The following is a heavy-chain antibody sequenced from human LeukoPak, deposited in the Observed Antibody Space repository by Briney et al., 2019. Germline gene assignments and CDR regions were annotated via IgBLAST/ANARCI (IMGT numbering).Heavy chain of an antibody. V-gene: IGHV2-70*11. CDR1: GSSLSTSGMC. CDR3: PRISARVESSGYPDY. Sequence: SGPALVKPTYTLTLPCTFAGSSLSTSGMCVSWIRQPPGKALEWLARIDWDDDKYYNTFLKTRLTVSKDTSKNQLVLTMTNMDRVDTGTYYCPRISARVESSGYPDYWGQGTLVTVSS. CDR2: IDWDDDK. J-gene: IGHJ4*02. D-gene: IGHD3-22*01.